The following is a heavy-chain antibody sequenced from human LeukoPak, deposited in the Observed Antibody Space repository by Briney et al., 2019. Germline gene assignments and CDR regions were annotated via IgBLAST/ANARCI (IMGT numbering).Heavy chain of an antibody. J-gene: IGHJ4*02. CDR1: GFTFSSYG. CDR2: ISGSGGST. D-gene: IGHD5-18*01. V-gene: IGHV3-23*01. Sequence: HPGGSLRLSCAASGFTFSSYGLSWVRQAPGKGLEWVSAISGSGGSTYYADSVKGRFTISRDNSKNTLYLQMNSLRVEDTAVHYCATGGYSYGFFDYWGQGTLVTVSS. CDR3: ATGGYSYGFFDY.